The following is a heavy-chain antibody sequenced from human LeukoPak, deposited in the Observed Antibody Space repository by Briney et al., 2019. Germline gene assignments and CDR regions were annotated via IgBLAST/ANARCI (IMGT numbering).Heavy chain of an antibody. D-gene: IGHD2-8*02. CDR2: ISSRSSYT. CDR3: ARDLVPSEAFDI. V-gene: IGHV3-11*06. CDR1: GFTFSDYY. Sequence: GGSLRLSCAASGFTFSDYYMSWLRQAPGKGLEWVSYISSRSSYTNYADSVEGRFTLYRDNAKNSLYLQMNSLRAEDTAVYYCARDLVPSEAFDIWGQGTMVTVSS. J-gene: IGHJ3*02.